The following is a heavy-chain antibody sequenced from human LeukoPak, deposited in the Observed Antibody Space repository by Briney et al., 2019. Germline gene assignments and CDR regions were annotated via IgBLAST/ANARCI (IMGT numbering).Heavy chain of an antibody. CDR2: ITGNGANT. V-gene: IGHV3-23*01. J-gene: IGHJ5*02. D-gene: IGHD3-10*01. CDR1: GFTFSNYG. Sequence: PGGSLRLSCEASGFTFSNYGMSWVRQAPGKGLEWVSAITGNGANTFYADSVKGRFTISRDNSKNTMYLQMNSLRAEDTALYYCARDRSGSYPNWFDPWGQGTLVTVSS. CDR3: ARDRSGSYPNWFDP.